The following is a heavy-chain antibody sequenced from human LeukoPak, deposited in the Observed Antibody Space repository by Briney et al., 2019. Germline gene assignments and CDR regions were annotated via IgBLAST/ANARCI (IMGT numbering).Heavy chain of an antibody. CDR3: RAWIDSFDI. CDR2: LDIGGNT. V-gene: IGHV3-53*01. Sequence: GGSLRLSCAASGFIVRSREMSWVRQAPGKGLEWVSVLDIGGNTYYADSVKGRFAISRDTSKNTLYLQLNSLRVEDTAVHYCRAWIDSFDIWGQGTVVTVSS. J-gene: IGHJ3*02. D-gene: IGHD1-1*01. CDR1: GFIVRSRE.